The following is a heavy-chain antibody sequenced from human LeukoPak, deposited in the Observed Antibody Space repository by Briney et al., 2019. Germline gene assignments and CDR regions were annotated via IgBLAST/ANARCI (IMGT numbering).Heavy chain of an antibody. D-gene: IGHD6-6*01. CDR3: ARDPIGDSSSSDAFDI. V-gene: IGHV1-46*01. J-gene: IGHJ3*02. CDR2: INPSGGST. Sequence: ASVKVSCKVSGYTLTELSMHWVRQAPGQGLEWMGIINPSGGSTSYAQKFQGRVTMTRDTSTSTVYMELSSLRSEDTAVYYCARDPIGDSSSSDAFDIWGQGTMVTVSS. CDR1: GYTLTELS.